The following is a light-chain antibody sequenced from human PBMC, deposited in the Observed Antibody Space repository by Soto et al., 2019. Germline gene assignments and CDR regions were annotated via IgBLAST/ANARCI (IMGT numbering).Light chain of an antibody. J-gene: IGKJ1*01. V-gene: IGKV3-20*01. CDR2: GAS. Sequence: EIVLTQSPGTLSLSPGERATLSCRASQSVSSSYLAWYQQKPGQAPRPLIYGASSRATGIPDRFSGSESGTDFTLTISRLEPGVFEVYYCLQYGSSPWTFGQGTKVEIK. CDR1: QSVSSSY. CDR3: LQYGSSPWT.